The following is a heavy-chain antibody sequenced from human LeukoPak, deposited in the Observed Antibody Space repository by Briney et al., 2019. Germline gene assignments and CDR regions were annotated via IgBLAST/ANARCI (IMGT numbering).Heavy chain of an antibody. J-gene: IGHJ4*02. D-gene: IGHD5-18*01. CDR3: AKDGPRMYSYGPIDY. V-gene: IGHV3-30*18. CDR2: ISYDGSNK. Sequence: GRSLRLSCAASGFTFSSYGMHWVRQAPGKGLEWVAVISYDGSNKYYAASVKGRFTISRDNSKNTLYLQMNSLRAEDTAVYYCAKDGPRMYSYGPIDYWGQGTLVTVSS. CDR1: GFTFSSYG.